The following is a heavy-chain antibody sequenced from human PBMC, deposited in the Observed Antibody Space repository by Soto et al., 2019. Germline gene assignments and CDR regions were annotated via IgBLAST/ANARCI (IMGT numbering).Heavy chain of an antibody. CDR3: ARELYSSGWSGYYGMDV. J-gene: IGHJ6*04. V-gene: IGHV3-74*01. CDR1: GFTFSSYW. Sequence: GGSLRLSCAASGFTFSSYWMHWGRQAPGKGLVWVSRINSDGSSTSYADSVKGRFTISRDNAKNTLYLQMNSLKAEDTAVYKCARELYSSGWSGYYGMDVWGKGTTVTVSS. D-gene: IGHD6-19*01. CDR2: INSDGSST.